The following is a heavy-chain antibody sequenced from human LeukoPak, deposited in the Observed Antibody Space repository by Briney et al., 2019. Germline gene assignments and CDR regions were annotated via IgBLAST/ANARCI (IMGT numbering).Heavy chain of an antibody. CDR3: AKGLEDYESAFDI. J-gene: IGHJ3*02. CDR1: GFTFSSYA. CDR2: ISGSGGST. Sequence: AGGSLRLSCAASGFTFSSYAMSWVRQAPGKGLEWVSAISGSGGSTYYADSVKGRFTISRDNSKNTLYLQMNSLRAEDTAVYYCAKGLEDYESAFDIWGQGTMVTVSS. D-gene: IGHD4-17*01. V-gene: IGHV3-23*01.